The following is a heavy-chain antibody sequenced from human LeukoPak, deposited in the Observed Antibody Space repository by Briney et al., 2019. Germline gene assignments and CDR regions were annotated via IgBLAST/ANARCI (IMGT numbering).Heavy chain of an antibody. Sequence: PSETLSLTCTVPGGSISSYYWSWIRQPPGKGLEWIGNIYTSGSTNYNPSLKSQVSISVDTSKNQFSLKLSSVTAADTAVYYCARQLTYYYDSSGFDAFDIWGQGTMVTVSS. CDR3: ARQLTYYYDSSGFDAFDI. CDR1: GGSISSYY. V-gene: IGHV4-4*09. J-gene: IGHJ3*02. D-gene: IGHD3-22*01. CDR2: IYTSGST.